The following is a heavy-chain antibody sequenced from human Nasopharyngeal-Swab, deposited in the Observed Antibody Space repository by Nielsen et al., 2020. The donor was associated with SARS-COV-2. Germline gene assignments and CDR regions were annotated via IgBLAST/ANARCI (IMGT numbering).Heavy chain of an antibody. Sequence: ASVKVSCKASGYTFTSYDINWVRQATGQGLEWMGWMNPNSGNTGYAQKFQGRVTMTRNTSISTAYMELSSLRSEDTAVYYCARGAFGLGHSWFDPWGQGTLVTVSS. V-gene: IGHV1-8*01. CDR3: ARGAFGLGHSWFDP. J-gene: IGHJ5*02. CDR1: GYTFTSYD. CDR2: MNPNSGNT. D-gene: IGHD3/OR15-3a*01.